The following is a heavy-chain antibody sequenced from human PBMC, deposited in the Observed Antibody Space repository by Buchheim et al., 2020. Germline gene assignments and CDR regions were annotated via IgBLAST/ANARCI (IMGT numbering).Heavy chain of an antibody. V-gene: IGHV3-48*02. CDR2: ISSSSSTI. J-gene: IGHJ4*02. Sequence: EVQLVESGGGLVQPGGSLRLSCAASGFTFSSYSMNWVRQAPGKGLEWVSYISSSSSTIYYPDSVKGRFTISRDNAKNSLYLQMNSLRDEDTAVYYCAKGAYDFSELAGYYFDYWGQGTL. D-gene: IGHD3-3*01. CDR3: AKGAYDFSELAGYYFDY. CDR1: GFTFSSYS.